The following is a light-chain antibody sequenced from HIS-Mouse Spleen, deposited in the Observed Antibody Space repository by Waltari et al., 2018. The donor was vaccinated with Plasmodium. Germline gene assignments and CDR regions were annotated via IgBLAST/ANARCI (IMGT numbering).Light chain of an antibody. CDR3: NCRDSSGNHGV. CDR2: GKN. CDR1: SLRSYY. V-gene: IGLV3-19*01. J-gene: IGLJ3*02. Sequence: SSELTQDPAVSVALGQTVRITCEGDSLRSYYASWYQQKTGQAPVLVIYGKNNRASGLPYRISGSSTGKTGSLTISGGRAADEAYYYCNCRDSSGNHGVFGGGTKLTVL.